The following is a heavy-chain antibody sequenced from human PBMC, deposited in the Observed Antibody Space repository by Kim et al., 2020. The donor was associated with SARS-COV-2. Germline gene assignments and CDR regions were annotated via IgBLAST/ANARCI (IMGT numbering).Heavy chain of an antibody. D-gene: IGHD3-22*01. J-gene: IGHJ6*02. CDR2: IIPIFGTA. Sequence: SVKVSCKASGGTFSSYAISWVRQAPGQGLEWMGGIIPIFGTANYAQKFQGRVTITADESTSTAYMELSSLRSEDTAVYYCARDNWDGNYYDSSGTLPGYFYYGMDVWGQGTTVTVSS. CDR3: ARDNWDGNYYDSSGTLPGYFYYGMDV. V-gene: IGHV1-69*13. CDR1: GGTFSSYA.